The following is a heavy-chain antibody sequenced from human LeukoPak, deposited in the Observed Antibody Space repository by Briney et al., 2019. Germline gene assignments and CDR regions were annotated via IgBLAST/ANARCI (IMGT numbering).Heavy chain of an antibody. D-gene: IGHD3-10*01. J-gene: IGHJ4*02. Sequence: PGRSLRLSCAASGFTFDDYAMHWVRQAPGKGLEWVSGISWNSGSIGYADSVKSRFTISRDNAKNSLYLQMNSLRAEDTALYYCAKDMGVITMVRVFDYWGQGTLVTVSS. CDR3: AKDMGVITMVRVFDY. V-gene: IGHV3-9*01. CDR1: GFTFDDYA. CDR2: ISWNSGSI.